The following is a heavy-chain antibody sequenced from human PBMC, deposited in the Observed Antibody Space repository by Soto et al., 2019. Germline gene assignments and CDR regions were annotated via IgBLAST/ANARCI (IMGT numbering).Heavy chain of an antibody. V-gene: IGHV4-31*03. D-gene: IGHD3-22*01. CDR3: ARTPRSVIVVDQRGGGAFDI. Sequence: QVQLQESGPGLVKPSQTLSLTCTVSGGSISSGGYYWSWIRQHPGKGLEWIGYIYYSGSTYYNPSLKSRVTISVDTSKNQFSLKLSSVTAADTAVYYCARTPRSVIVVDQRGGGAFDIWGQGTMVTVSS. J-gene: IGHJ3*02. CDR2: IYYSGST. CDR1: GGSISSGGYY.